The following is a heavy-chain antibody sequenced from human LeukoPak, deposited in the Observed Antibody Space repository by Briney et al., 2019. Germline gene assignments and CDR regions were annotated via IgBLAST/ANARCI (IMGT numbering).Heavy chain of an antibody. CDR1: GFTFSSYG. V-gene: IGHV3-30*18. CDR2: ISYDGSNK. Sequence: GGSLRLSCAASGFTFSSYGMRWVRQAPGKGLEWVAVISYDGSNKYYADSVKGRFTISRDNSKNTLYLQMNSLRTEDTAVYYCAKDLPPKWELPFDAFDIWGQGTMVTVSS. J-gene: IGHJ3*02. D-gene: IGHD1-26*01. CDR3: AKDLPPKWELPFDAFDI.